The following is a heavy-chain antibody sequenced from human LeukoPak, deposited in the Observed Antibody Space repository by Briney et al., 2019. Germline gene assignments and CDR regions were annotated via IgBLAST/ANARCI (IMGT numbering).Heavy chain of an antibody. V-gene: IGHV4-59*12. D-gene: IGHD1-7*01. CDR1: GGSISSYY. CDR2: IYSSGRT. CDR3: ARLYGNYQNYFDY. J-gene: IGHJ4*02. Sequence: SETLSLTCSVSGGSISSYYWSWIRQPPGKGLEWIGYIYSSGRTSYNPSLKSRVTISVDTSKNQFSLKLRSVTAADTAVYYCARLYGNYQNYFDYWGQGTLVTVSS.